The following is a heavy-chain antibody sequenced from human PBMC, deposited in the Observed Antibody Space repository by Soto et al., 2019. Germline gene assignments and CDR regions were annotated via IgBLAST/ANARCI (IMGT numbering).Heavy chain of an antibody. V-gene: IGHV3-9*01. D-gene: IGHD2-2*01. J-gene: IGHJ6*02. CDR2: ISWNSGSI. Sequence: GGSLRLSCAASGFTFDDYAMHWVRQAPGKGLEWVSGISWNSGSIGYADSVKGQFTISRDNAKNSLYLQMNSLRAEDTALYYCARGEFSCSTSCYGLLDYYYYGMDVWGQGTTVTVSS. CDR3: ARGEFSCSTSCYGLLDYYYYGMDV. CDR1: GFTFDDYA.